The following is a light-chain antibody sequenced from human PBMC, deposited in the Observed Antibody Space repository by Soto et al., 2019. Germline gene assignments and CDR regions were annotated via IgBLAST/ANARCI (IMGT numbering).Light chain of an antibody. Sequence: QSALTQPPSASGSPGQSVTISCTGTSSDVGGYNYVSWYQQHPGKAPKLMIYEVSKRPSGVPDRLSGSKSGNTASLTVSGLQAEDEADYYCSSYAGSNNLVFXTGTKVTVL. CDR2: EVS. V-gene: IGLV2-8*01. CDR1: SSDVGGYNY. J-gene: IGLJ1*01. CDR3: SSYAGSNNLV.